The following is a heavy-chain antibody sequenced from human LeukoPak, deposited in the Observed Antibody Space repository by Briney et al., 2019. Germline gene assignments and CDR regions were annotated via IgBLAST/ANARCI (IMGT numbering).Heavy chain of an antibody. D-gene: IGHD3-9*01. V-gene: IGHV1-69*05. CDR2: IIPIFGTA. Sequence: EASVKVSCKASGGTFSSYAISWVRQAPGQGLEWMGGIIPIFGTANYAQEFQGRVTITTDESTSTAYMELSSLRSEDTAVYYCASVYYDILTGYYPYYYYMDVWGKGTTVTVSS. CDR1: GGTFSSYA. J-gene: IGHJ6*03. CDR3: ASVYYDILTGYYPYYYYMDV.